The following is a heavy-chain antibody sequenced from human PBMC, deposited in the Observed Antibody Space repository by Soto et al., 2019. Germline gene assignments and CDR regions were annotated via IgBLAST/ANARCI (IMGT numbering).Heavy chain of an antibody. CDR3: ARDQEDYDILTGYYTSDWFDP. CDR2: ISSSSSYI. Sequence: GGSLRLSCAASGFTFSSYSMNWVRQAPGKGLEWVSSISSSSSYIYYADSVKGRFTISRDNAKNSLYLQMNSLRAEDTAVYYCARDQEDYDILTGYYTSDWFDPWGQGTLVTVSS. D-gene: IGHD3-9*01. CDR1: GFTFSSYS. V-gene: IGHV3-21*01. J-gene: IGHJ5*02.